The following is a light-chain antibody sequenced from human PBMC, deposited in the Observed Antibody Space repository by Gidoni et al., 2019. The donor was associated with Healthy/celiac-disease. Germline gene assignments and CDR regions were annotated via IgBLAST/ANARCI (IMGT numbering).Light chain of an antibody. J-gene: IGKJ2*01. CDR1: QDISNY. CDR2: DAS. V-gene: IGKV1-33*01. Sequence: DIQMTQSPSSLSASVGDRVTITCQASQDISNYLNLYQQKPGKAPKLLIYDASNLETGVQSRFSGSGSGTDFTFTISSLQPEDIATYYCQQYDNLPYTFGQGTKLEIK. CDR3: QQYDNLPYT.